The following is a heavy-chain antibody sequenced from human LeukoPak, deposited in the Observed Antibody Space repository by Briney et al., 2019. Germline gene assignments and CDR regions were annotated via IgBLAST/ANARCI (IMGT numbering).Heavy chain of an antibody. D-gene: IGHD5-24*01. J-gene: IGHJ4*02. V-gene: IGHV3-23*01. CDR3: AKDDRWLQFCC. Sequence: GGSLRLSCAASGFTFSSHGMNWVRQAPGKGREGVSGIIRSGHTTYYADSVRGRFTISRDNSRNTLYLQMNSLRAEDTAVYYCAKDDRWLQFCCWGQGTLVTVSS. CDR1: GFTFSSHG. CDR2: IIRSGHTT.